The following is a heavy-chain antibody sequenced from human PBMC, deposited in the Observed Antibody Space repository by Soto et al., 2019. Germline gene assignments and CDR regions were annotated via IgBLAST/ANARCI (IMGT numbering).Heavy chain of an antibody. D-gene: IGHD1-26*01. CDR2: VDPEDGET. CDR1: GYTFTDYY. V-gene: IGHV1-69-2*01. J-gene: IGHJ4*02. CDR3: ATASGSYSPFLFGY. Sequence: GASVKVSCKVSGYTFTDYYMHWVQQAPGKGLEWMGLVDPEDGETIYAEKFQGRVTITADTSTDTAYMELSSLRSEDTAVYYCATASGSYSPFLFGYWGQGTLVTVSS.